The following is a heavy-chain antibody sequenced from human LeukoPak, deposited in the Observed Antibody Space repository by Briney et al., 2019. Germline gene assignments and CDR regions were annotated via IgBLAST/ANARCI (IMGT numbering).Heavy chain of an antibody. CDR1: GFTFSSYS. V-gene: IGHV3-23*01. Sequence: PGGSLRLSCAASGFTFSSYSMSWVRQAPGKGLEWVSAINGGGGSTYYVDSVKGRFTISRDNSKNTVYLQMNSLRAEDTAVYYCAKGGVYSGSYLDYWGQGTLVTVSS. J-gene: IGHJ4*02. CDR3: AKGGVYSGSYLDY. D-gene: IGHD1-26*01. CDR2: INGGGGST.